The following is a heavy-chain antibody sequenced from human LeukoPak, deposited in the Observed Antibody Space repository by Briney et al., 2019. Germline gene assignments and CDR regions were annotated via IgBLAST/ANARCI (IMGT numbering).Heavy chain of an antibody. D-gene: IGHD2-15*01. V-gene: IGHV4-61*03. CDR1: GGSISSGNYY. Sequence: SQTLSLTCTVSGGSISSGNYYWNWIRQPPGKGLEWIGYIYYSGSTNFNPSLKSRVTISVDTSKNHFSLKLSSVTAADTAVYYCAREREYCSGGSCRRWFDPWGQGTLVTVSS. CDR3: AREREYCSGGSCRRWFDP. CDR2: IYYSGST. J-gene: IGHJ5*02.